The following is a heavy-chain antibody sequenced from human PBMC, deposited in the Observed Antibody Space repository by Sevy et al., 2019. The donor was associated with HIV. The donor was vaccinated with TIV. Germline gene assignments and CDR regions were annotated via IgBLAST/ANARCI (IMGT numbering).Heavy chain of an antibody. Sequence: GGSLRLSCAASGFTFSSYSMNWVRQAPGKGLEWVSSISSSSSYIYYADSVKGRFTISRDNAKNPRYLQMNSLRAEDTALYYCARDFGYCSSTSCYTGSAWFDPWGQGTLVTVSS. CDR1: GFTFSSYS. CDR3: ARDFGYCSSTSCYTGSAWFDP. V-gene: IGHV3-21*01. CDR2: ISSSSSYI. D-gene: IGHD2-2*02. J-gene: IGHJ5*02.